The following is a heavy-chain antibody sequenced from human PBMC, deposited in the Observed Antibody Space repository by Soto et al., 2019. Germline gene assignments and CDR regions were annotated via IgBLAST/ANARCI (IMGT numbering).Heavy chain of an antibody. J-gene: IGHJ4*02. D-gene: IGHD1-1*01. CDR1: GFTFSSYA. V-gene: IGHV3-23*01. CDR3: AKNKETGTTGGLGY. CDR2: ISGSGGTT. Sequence: GGSLRLSCAASGFTFSSYAMSWVRQAPGKGLEWVSTISGSGGTTYYADSVKGRFTISRDNSKNTLYLQMNSLRAEDTAIYYCAKNKETGTTGGLGYWGQGTLVTVS.